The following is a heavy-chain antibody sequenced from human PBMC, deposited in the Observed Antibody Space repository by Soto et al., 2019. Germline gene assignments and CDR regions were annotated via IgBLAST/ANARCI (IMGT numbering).Heavy chain of an antibody. V-gene: IGHV3-30*18. D-gene: IGHD6-19*01. J-gene: IGHJ4*02. CDR1: GFTFSSYG. Sequence: QVQLVESGGGVVQPGRSLRLSCAASGFTFSSYGMHWVRQAPGKGLEWVAVISYDGSNKYYADSVKGRFTISRDNSKNTLYLQMNSLRAEDTAVYYCAKVAGAGTLFDYWGPGTLVTVSS. CDR2: ISYDGSNK. CDR3: AKVAGAGTLFDY.